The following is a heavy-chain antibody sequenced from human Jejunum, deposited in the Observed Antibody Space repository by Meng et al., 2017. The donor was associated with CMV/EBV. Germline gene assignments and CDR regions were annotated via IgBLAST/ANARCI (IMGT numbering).Heavy chain of an antibody. CDR2: MNPNNGET. V-gene: IGHV1-8*01. CDR3: ANSRSRGIPDY. D-gene: IGHD3-16*01. CDR1: GYSFTSYD. J-gene: IGHJ4*02. Sequence: KASGYSFTSYDIHWVRQAPGQGLEWMGWMNPNNGETGYAQKFQGRVTMTRDRSTSTAYMELSSLRSEDTAVYYCANSRSRGIPDYWGQGTRVTVSS.